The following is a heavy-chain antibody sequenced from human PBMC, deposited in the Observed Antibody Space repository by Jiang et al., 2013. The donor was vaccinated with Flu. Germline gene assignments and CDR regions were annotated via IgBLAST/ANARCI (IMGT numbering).Heavy chain of an antibody. V-gene: IGHV3-74*01. CDR1: GFTFSSYW. D-gene: IGHD6-13*01. J-gene: IGHJ4*02. Sequence: GFTFSSYWMHWVRQAPGKGLVWVSRINSDGSSTSYADSVKGRFTXSRDNAKNTLYLQMNSLRAEDTAVYYCAKGEAAAAGCDFDYWGQGTLVTVSS. CDR3: AKGEAAAAGCDFDY. CDR2: INSDGSST.